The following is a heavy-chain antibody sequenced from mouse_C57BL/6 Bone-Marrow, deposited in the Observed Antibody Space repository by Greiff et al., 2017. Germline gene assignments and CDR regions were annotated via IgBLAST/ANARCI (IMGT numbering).Heavy chain of an antibody. Sequence: VQLQQPGAELVKPGASVKLSCKASGYTFTNYWMHWVKQRPGQGLEWIGMMHPNGGSPDYNEKFKGEATLSVDKSSRTAYMELSSLTSEDSAVYYCARSYYYGDYTMDYWGQGTSVTVSS. D-gene: IGHD1-1*01. CDR3: ARSYYYGDYTMDY. CDR1: GYTFTNYW. J-gene: IGHJ4*01. CDR2: MHPNGGSP. V-gene: IGHV1-64*01.